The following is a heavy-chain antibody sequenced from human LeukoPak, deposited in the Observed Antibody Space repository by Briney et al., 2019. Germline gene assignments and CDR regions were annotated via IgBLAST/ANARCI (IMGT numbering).Heavy chain of an antibody. Sequence: TGGSLRLSCAASGFTFSSYAMHWVRQAPGKGLEWVAVISYDGSNKYYADSVKGRFTISRDNSKNTLYLQMNSLRAEDTAVYYCARAGGVVATAMYFDYWGQGTLVTVSS. CDR1: GFTFSSYA. CDR3: ARAGGVVATAMYFDY. CDR2: ISYDGSNK. D-gene: IGHD2-21*02. V-gene: IGHV3-30-3*01. J-gene: IGHJ4*02.